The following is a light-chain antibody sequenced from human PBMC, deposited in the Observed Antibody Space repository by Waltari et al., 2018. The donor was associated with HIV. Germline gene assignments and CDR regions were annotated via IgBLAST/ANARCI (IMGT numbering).Light chain of an antibody. CDR3: QQYNNWPPYT. CDR1: QSVSSK. CDR2: DAS. J-gene: IGKJ2*01. Sequence: EIVMTQSPVTLSVSPGARATLSCRASQSVSSKLAWYQQKPGQAPRLLIYDASTRAPGIPARFSGSGSGTEFTLTISSLQSEDFALYYCQQYNNWPPYTFGQGTKLEIK. V-gene: IGKV3-15*01.